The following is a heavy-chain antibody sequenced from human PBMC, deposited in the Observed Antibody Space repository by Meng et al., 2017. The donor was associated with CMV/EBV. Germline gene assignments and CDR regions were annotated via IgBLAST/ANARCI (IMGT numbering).Heavy chain of an antibody. CDR2: IYYSGST. D-gene: IGHD1-7*01. CDR1: GGSISSYY. CDR3: ARALLAGTTFLVFDP. V-gene: IGHV4-59*01. J-gene: IGHJ5*02. Sequence: LSCTVSGGSISSYYWSWIRQPPGKGLEWIGYIYYSGSTNYNPSLKSRVTISVDTSKNQFSLKLSSVTAADTAVYYCARALLAGTTFLVFDPWGQGTLVTVSS.